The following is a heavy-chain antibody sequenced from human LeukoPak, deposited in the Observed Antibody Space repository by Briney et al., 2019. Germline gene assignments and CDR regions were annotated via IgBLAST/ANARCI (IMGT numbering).Heavy chain of an antibody. D-gene: IGHD1-26*01. Sequence: SETLSLTCTVSGVSIKTNSDYWGWLRQPPGKGLEWIGSIYYSGSTYYNPSLKSRVTISVDTSKNQFSLKLSSVTAADTAVYYCARPPSGVPYSGSYYRAFDIWGQGTMVTVSS. J-gene: IGHJ3*02. CDR1: GVSIKTNSDY. CDR2: IYYSGST. V-gene: IGHV4-39*01. CDR3: ARPPSGVPYSGSYYRAFDI.